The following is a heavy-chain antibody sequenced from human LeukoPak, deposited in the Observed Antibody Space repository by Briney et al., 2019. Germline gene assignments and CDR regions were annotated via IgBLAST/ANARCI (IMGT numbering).Heavy chain of an antibody. D-gene: IGHD5-12*01. J-gene: IGHJ2*01. CDR2: IYHNAVT. Sequence: SETLSLTCAVSVGSISGYYWSWLRQPPGKGLEWIGYIYHNAVTHYNPSLRSRVTISVDTSRNQFSLKLTSATAADTAIYYCARDQRCSRYDGGCDQWYFDLWGRGTLVTVSS. CDR1: VGSISGYY. CDR3: ARDQRCSRYDGGCDQWYFDL. V-gene: IGHV4-59*01.